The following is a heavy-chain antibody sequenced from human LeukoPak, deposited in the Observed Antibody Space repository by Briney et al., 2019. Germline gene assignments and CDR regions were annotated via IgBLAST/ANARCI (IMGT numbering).Heavy chain of an antibody. Sequence: SETLSLTCAVYGGSFSGYYWSWIRQPPGKGLEWIGEINHSGSTNYNPSLKSRVTISVDTSKNQFSLKLSSMTAADTAVYYCARDNKLRYFDWLHEDGRIFDYWGQGTLVTVSS. CDR1: GGSFSGYY. D-gene: IGHD3-9*01. V-gene: IGHV4-34*01. CDR2: INHSGST. J-gene: IGHJ4*02. CDR3: ARDNKLRYFDWLHEDGRIFDY.